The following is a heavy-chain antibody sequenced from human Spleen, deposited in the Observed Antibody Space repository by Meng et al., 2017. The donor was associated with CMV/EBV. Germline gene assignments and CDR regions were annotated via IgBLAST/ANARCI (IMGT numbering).Heavy chain of an antibody. D-gene: IGHD2-2*01. V-gene: IGHV3-74*01. J-gene: IGHJ6*02. CDR2: ITNDGSST. CDR3: VASPDYGMDV. Sequence: GGSLRLSCAASRFTFSSYPMHWVRQAPGKGLVWVSHITNDGSSTSYADSVKGRFTISTDNAKHTLHLQMNSLRAEDTAVYYCVASPDYGMDVWGQGTTVTVSS. CDR1: RFTFSSYP.